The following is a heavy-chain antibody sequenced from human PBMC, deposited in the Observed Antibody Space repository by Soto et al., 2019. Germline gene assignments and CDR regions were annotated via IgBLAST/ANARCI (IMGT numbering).Heavy chain of an antibody. D-gene: IGHD3-22*01. V-gene: IGHV3-7*01. CDR2: IKEDGSDK. CDR1: GFTFSSYW. Sequence: GGSLRLSCAASGFTFSSYWMNWVRQAPGKGLEWVANIKEDGSDKYYVDSVRGRFTISRDNAKNSLYLQMSSLRAEDTAVYYCAKDDYYYDTSGFYIFDYWGQGILVTVSS. J-gene: IGHJ4*02. CDR3: AKDDYYYDTSGFYIFDY.